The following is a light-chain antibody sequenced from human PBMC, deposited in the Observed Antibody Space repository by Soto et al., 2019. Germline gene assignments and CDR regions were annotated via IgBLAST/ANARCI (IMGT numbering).Light chain of an antibody. J-gene: IGKJ3*01. V-gene: IGKV3D-15*01. CDR1: QSLSSN. CDR2: GAS. CDR3: QQYNNWPFT. Sequence: EIVMTQSPATLSVSPGERATLSCRASQSLSSNVAWYQQKPGQVPRLLIYGASTRATGIPARFSGSRSGTEFTLTISSLQSEDVAVYYCQQYNNWPFTFGPGTKVDIK.